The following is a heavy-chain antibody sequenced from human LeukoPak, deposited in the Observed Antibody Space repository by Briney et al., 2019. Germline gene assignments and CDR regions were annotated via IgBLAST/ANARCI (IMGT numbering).Heavy chain of an antibody. V-gene: IGHV4-31*03. D-gene: IGHD3-9*01. CDR3: ARGDGDILTGPEDYYFDY. J-gene: IGHJ4*02. CDR2: IYYSGST. CDR1: GGSISSGGYY. Sequence: ASETLSLTCTVSGGSISSGGYYWSWIRQHPGKGLEWIGYIYYSGSTYYNPSLKSRVTISVDTSKNQFSLKLSSVAAADTAVYYCARGDGDILTGPEDYYFDYWGQGTLVTVSS.